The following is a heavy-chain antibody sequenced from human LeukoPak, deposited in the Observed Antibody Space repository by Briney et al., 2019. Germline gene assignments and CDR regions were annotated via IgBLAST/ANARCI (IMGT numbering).Heavy chain of an antibody. CDR1: GFTFNSYA. V-gene: IGHV3-23*01. D-gene: IGHD2-21*01. Sequence: GGSLRLSCAASGFTFNSYAMSWVRQAPGKGPEWVSTIYYAGGDTYYADSVKGRFTVSRDNINNALHPQMDSLRVEDTAVYYCAKDHGAAVVPRRFDYWGRGTLVTVSS. J-gene: IGHJ4*02. CDR3: AKDHGAAVVPRRFDY. CDR2: IYYAGGDT.